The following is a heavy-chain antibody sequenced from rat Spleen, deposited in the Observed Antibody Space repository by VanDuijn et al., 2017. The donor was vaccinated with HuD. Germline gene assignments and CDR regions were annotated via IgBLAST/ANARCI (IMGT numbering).Heavy chain of an antibody. D-gene: IGHD1-7*01. CDR2: ISYDGSST. CDR3: TRRDTTGMPFDY. CDR1: GFTFSNYY. V-gene: IGHV5-29*01. J-gene: IGHJ2*01. Sequence: EVQLVESGGDLVQPGRSLKLSCAASGFTFSNYYMAWVRQAPTKGLEWVATISYDGSSTYYRDSVKGRFTISRDNAKSTLYLQMNSLRSEDTATYYCTRRDTTGMPFDYWGQGVMVTVSS.